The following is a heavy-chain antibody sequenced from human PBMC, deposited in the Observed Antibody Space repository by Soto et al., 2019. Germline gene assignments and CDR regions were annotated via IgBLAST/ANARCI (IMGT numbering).Heavy chain of an antibody. Sequence: ASVKVSCKASGYTFTSYDINWVRQATGQGFEWMGWMNPNSGNTNYAQKLQGRVTMTTDTSTSTAYMELRSLRSDDTAVYYCARVLPPFDPWGQGTLVTVSS. CDR3: ARVLPPFDP. CDR2: MNPNSGNT. V-gene: IGHV1-18*01. CDR1: GYTFTSYD. J-gene: IGHJ5*02.